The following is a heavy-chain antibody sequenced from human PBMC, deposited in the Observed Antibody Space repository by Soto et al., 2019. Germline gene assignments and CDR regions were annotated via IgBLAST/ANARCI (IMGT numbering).Heavy chain of an antibody. V-gene: IGHV3-7*05. CDR3: ARETGSGWPGQDVRGMDV. D-gene: IGHD6-19*01. Sequence: EVHLVASGGGLVQPGGSLSISCAASGYIFRDFWMAWVRQGPGKGLEWVANIMGDESERYYEDSVRGRFTISRDNAKKSLYLQMNSLGVEDTAVYYCARETGSGWPGQDVRGMDVWGQGTTVTVSS. CDR2: IMGDESER. J-gene: IGHJ6*02. CDR1: GYIFRDFW.